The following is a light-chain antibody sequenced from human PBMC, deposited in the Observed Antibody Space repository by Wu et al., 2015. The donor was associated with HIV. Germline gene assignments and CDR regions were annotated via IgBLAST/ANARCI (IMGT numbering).Light chain of an antibody. V-gene: IGKV1-13*02. CDR3: QQLNSFPLT. CDR2: DAS. Sequence: SASIGDRVNITXSGPRQDISTYLAWYQQTPGKAPRVLIYDASHFANGVSSRFSGSGSGADFTLTISGLQREDFCGYFCQQLNSFPLTFGQGSRLEI. CDR1: QDISTY. J-gene: IGKJ5*01.